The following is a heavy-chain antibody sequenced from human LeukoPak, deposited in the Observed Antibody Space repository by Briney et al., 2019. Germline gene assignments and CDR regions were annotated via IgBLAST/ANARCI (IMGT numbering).Heavy chain of an antibody. CDR1: GYTFTGYY. J-gene: IGHJ4*02. D-gene: IGHD2-2*03. Sequence: WASVKVSCKASGYTFTGYYMHGVRQAPGQGLEWMGWINPNSGGTNYAQKFQGRVTMTRDTSISTAYMELSRLRSDDTAVYYCAREGEGGYCSSTSCYGLAPWGQGTLVTVSS. CDR2: INPNSGGT. V-gene: IGHV1-2*02. CDR3: AREGEGGYCSSTSCYGLAP.